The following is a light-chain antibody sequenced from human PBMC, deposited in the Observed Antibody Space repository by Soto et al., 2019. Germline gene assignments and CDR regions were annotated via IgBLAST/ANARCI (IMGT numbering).Light chain of an antibody. CDR2: GNN. Sequence: QSVVTQPPSASGTPGQRVTISCSGSSSNIGSNTVNWYQQFPGAAPRFLISGNNVRPSGVPERFSASRSGTSASLAISGLQSEDEADYYCAVWDDKLRGRIIGGGTKVTVL. J-gene: IGLJ2*01. CDR3: AVWDDKLRGRI. CDR1: SSNIGSNT. V-gene: IGLV1-44*01.